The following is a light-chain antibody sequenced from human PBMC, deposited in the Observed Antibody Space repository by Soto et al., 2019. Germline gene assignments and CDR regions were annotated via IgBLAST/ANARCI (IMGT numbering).Light chain of an antibody. V-gene: IGKV3-20*01. J-gene: IGKJ1*01. CDR2: DAS. CDR1: QSVSASY. CDR3: QQYGYATPWT. Sequence: EIVLTQSPGTLSLSTGERATLSCRASQSVSASYLAWYQQKPGQAPRLLIYDASNRATGIPDRFSGSGSGTDFTLTISRLEPEDFAVYYCQQYGYATPWTFGQGTKVDIK.